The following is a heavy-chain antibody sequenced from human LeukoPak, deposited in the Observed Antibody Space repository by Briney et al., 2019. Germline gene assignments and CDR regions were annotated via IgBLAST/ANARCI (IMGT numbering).Heavy chain of an antibody. D-gene: IGHD5-12*01. V-gene: IGHV3-23*01. CDR1: GFDFRSYA. J-gene: IGHJ4*02. CDR2: IGSDGDR. CDR3: AKSAGVATIYFDS. Sequence: GGSLRLSCTASGFDFRSYAMAWVRQAPGKGLEGGAAIGSDGDRAHEDSVKRRFHISTNNSKSTLYLQMDTLRAEATAVSFCAKSAGVATIYFDSWGQGALVTVSS.